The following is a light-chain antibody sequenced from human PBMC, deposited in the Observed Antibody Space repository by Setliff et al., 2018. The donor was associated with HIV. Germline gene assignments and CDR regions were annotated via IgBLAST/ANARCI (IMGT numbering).Light chain of an antibody. J-gene: IGLJ1*01. CDR3: AVWDNGLKGYV. V-gene: IGLV2-14*01. CDR1: TSDISHYNF. CDR2: EVF. Sequence: QSVLTQPASVSASPGQSITISCTGTTSDISHYNFVSWYQQHPDSAPKLLIYEVFNRPSGVSHRFSGSKSGNTASLTISGLQAEDEADYYCAVWDNGLKGYVFGTGTKVTVL.